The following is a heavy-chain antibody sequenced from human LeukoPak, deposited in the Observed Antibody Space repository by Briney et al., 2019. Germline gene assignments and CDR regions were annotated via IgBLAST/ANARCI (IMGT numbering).Heavy chain of an antibody. Sequence: PGGSLRLSCAASGFTFSTYWMSWIRQPPGKGLEWIGYIYYSGSTNYNPSLKSRVTISVDTSKNQFSLKLSSVTAADTAVYYCARDTDYWGQGTLVTVSS. CDR1: GFTFSTYW. J-gene: IGHJ4*02. V-gene: IGHV4-59*01. CDR3: ARDTDY. CDR2: IYYSGST.